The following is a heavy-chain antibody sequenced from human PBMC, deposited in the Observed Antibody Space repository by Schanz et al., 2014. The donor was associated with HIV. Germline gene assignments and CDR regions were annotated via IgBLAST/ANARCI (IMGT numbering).Heavy chain of an antibody. J-gene: IGHJ6*02. CDR1: SGSIRNSF. V-gene: IGHV4-59*01. CDR2: IYYRGDT. Sequence: QVQLQESGPRLVKPSETLSLTCTVSSGSIRNSFWSWLRQPPGKGLQWIGYIYYRGDTSYNPSLKSRVTMSVDTSQNQFSLRLTSVTAADTAMYYCATTSSSQYYYSMDVWGQGTPVTVSS. CDR3: ATTSSSQYYYSMDV. D-gene: IGHD6-6*01.